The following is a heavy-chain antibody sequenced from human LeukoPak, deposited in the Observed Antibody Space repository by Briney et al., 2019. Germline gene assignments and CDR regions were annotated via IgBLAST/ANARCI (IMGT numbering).Heavy chain of an antibody. D-gene: IGHD4-17*01. V-gene: IGHV3-74*01. Sequence: GGSLRLSCEASGITFNIYWMHWVRQAPGKGLVWVSRINPDGTETDYADSVKGRFTISRDNAKNTLYLQMNSLRAEDAAVYLCVNHDYGDSYVGGGQGTLVTVSS. CDR3: VNHDYGDSYVG. J-gene: IGHJ4*02. CDR1: GITFNIYW. CDR2: INPDGTET.